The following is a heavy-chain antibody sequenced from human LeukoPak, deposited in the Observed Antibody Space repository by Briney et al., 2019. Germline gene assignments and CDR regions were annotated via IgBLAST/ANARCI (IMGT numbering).Heavy chain of an antibody. V-gene: IGHV3-23*01. D-gene: IGHD5-24*01. J-gene: IGHJ4*02. CDR3: AKNGDGSTDGYNPTPYPLDY. Sequence: GGSLRLSCEASGITFSHHAMSWVRQVPGRGLEWVSGISNSDGGTYYVDSVKGRFTISRDNSKNTLYLQMNSLRAEDTAVYYCAKNGDGSTDGYNPTPYPLDYWGQGTLVTVSS. CDR2: ISNSDGGT. CDR1: GITFSHHA.